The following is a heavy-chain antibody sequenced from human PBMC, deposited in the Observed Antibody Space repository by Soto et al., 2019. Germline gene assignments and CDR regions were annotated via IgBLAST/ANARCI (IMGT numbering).Heavy chain of an antibody. D-gene: IGHD3-3*01. CDR1: GFTLRSYA. J-gene: IGHJ4*02. V-gene: IGHV3-23*01. CDR3: AKATSDFWSGLDY. Sequence: GGSLRLSCAASGFTLRSYAMNWVRQAPGKGLEWVSGISGSGGTTYYADSVKGRFTISRDNSKNTLFLQMSSLRAEDTAVYYCAKATSDFWSGLDYWGQGTLVTVSS. CDR2: ISGSGGTT.